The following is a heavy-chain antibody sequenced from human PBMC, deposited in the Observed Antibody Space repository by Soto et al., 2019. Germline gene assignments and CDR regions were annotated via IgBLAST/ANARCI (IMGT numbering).Heavy chain of an antibody. Sequence: GGSLRLSCAASGFTFSSYSMNWVRQAPGKGLEWVSSISSSSSYIYYADSVKGRFTISRDNAKNSLDLQMNSLRAEDTAVYYCAREGGYSGYDWDDAFDIWGQGTMVTVSS. V-gene: IGHV3-21*01. CDR1: GFTFSSYS. CDR3: AREGGYSGYDWDDAFDI. D-gene: IGHD5-12*01. J-gene: IGHJ3*02. CDR2: ISSSSSYI.